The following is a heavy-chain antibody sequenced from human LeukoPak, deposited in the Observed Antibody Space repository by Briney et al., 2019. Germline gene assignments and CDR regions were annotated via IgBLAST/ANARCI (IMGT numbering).Heavy chain of an antibody. CDR2: ISGSGGST. V-gene: IGHV3-23*01. CDR3: ATDSSGFRYFDY. J-gene: IGHJ4*02. D-gene: IGHD6-19*01. Sequence: GGSLRLSCAASGFTFSSYAMSWVRQAPGKGLEWVSAISGSGGSTYYADSVKGRFTISRDNSKNTLYLQMNSLRAEDTAVYYCATDSSGFRYFDYWGQGTLVTVSS. CDR1: GFTFSSYA.